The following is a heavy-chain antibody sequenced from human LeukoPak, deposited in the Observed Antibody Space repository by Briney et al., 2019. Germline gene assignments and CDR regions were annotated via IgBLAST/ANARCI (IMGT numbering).Heavy chain of an antibody. V-gene: IGHV4-59*12. Sequence: SETLSLTCTVSGGSISSYYWSWIRQPPGKGLEWIGYIYYSGSTNYNPSLKSRVTISVDTSKNQFSLKLSSVTAADTAVYYCARDQAHIVATMGYFDYWGQGTLVTVSS. CDR1: GGSISSYY. D-gene: IGHD5-12*01. CDR3: ARDQAHIVATMGYFDY. CDR2: IYYSGST. J-gene: IGHJ4*02.